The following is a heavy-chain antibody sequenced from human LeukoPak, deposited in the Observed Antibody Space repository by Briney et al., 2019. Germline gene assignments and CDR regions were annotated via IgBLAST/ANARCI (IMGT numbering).Heavy chain of an antibody. CDR1: GYTFTGYY. V-gene: IGHV1-46*01. J-gene: IGHJ4*02. CDR3: ARDWDIIAAAMGDLDY. D-gene: IGHD6-13*01. Sequence: ASVKVSCKASGYTFTGYYMHWVRQAPGQGLEWMGIINPSGGSTSYAQKFQGRVTMTRDTPTSTVYMELSSLRSEDTAVYYCARDWDIIAAAMGDLDYWGQGTLVTVSS. CDR2: INPSGGST.